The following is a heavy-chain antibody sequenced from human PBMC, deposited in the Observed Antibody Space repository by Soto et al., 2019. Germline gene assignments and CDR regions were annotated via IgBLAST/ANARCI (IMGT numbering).Heavy chain of an antibody. CDR3: ARSLLVSYEDFYYMDV. CDR2: ISSSSLST. CDR1: GFTFSDHS. D-gene: IGHD3-16*01. V-gene: IGHV3-11*01. J-gene: IGHJ6*03. Sequence: QVQLVESGGDFVRPGVSLRLSCAASGFTFSDHSMGWIRQSPGKGLEFMSSISSSSLSTFYGDSVKGRFTISRDNAKTSLHPQMTSLRAEHTGVYYCARSLLVSYEDFYYMDVWGKGNAVAVSS.